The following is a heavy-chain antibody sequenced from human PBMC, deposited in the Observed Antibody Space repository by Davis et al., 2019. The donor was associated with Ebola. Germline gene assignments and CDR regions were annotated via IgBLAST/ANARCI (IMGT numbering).Heavy chain of an antibody. CDR2: INHSGST. D-gene: IGHD2-2*01. J-gene: IGHJ6*02. CDR1: GGSFSGFY. V-gene: IGHV4-34*01. CDR3: ARLGYCSSTSCYLWYYYYGMDV. Sequence: SETLSLTCAVYGGSFSGFYWSWIRQPPGKGLEWIGEINHSGSTNYNPSLKSRVTIPVDTSKNQFSLKLSSVTAADTALYYCARLGYCSSTSCYLWYYYYGMDVWGQGTTVTVSS.